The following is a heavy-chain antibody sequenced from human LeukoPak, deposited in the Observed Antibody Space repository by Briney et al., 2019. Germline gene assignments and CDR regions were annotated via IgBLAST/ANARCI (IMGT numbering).Heavy chain of an antibody. V-gene: IGHV3-30*03. J-gene: IGHJ4*02. CDR1: GFTFSSYG. CDR3: ASAHGRIAVAGTDY. Sequence: GGSLRLSCAASGFTFSSYGMHWVRQAPGKGLEWVAVISYDGSNKYYADSVKGRFTISRDNSKNTLYLQMNSLRAEDTAVYYCASAHGRIAVAGTDYWGQGTLVTVSS. D-gene: IGHD6-19*01. CDR2: ISYDGSNK.